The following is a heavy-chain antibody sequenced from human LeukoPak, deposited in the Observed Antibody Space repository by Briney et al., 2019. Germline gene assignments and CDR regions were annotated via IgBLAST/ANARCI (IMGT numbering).Heavy chain of an antibody. D-gene: IGHD3-16*02. J-gene: IGHJ4*02. V-gene: IGHV3-23*01. CDR1: GFTFSSYA. CDR3: AKSRYVWGSYRFDY. Sequence: GGSLRLSCAASGFTFSSYAMSWVRQAPGKGLEWVSAISGSGGSTYYADSVKGRFTISRDNSKNTLYLQTNSLRAEDTAVYYCAKSRYVWGSYRFDYWGQGTPVTVSS. CDR2: ISGSGGST.